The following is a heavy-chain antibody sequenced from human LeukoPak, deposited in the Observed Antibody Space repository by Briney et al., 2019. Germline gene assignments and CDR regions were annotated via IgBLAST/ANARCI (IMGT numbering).Heavy chain of an antibody. CDR3: ARVYSSSWSHLLDY. V-gene: IGHV4-38-2*02. Sequence: PSETLSLTCTVSGYSISSGYYWGWIRQPPGKGLEWIGSIYHSGSTHFNPSLKSRVTISVDTSKNQFSLKLSSVTAADTAVYYCARVYSSSWSHLLDYWGQGTLVTVSS. CDR2: IYHSGST. J-gene: IGHJ4*02. D-gene: IGHD6-13*01. CDR1: GYSISSGYY.